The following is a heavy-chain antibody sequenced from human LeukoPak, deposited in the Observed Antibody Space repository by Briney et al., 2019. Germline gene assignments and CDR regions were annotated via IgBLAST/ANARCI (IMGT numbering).Heavy chain of an antibody. J-gene: IGHJ2*01. CDR2: IYYSGST. D-gene: IGHD6-19*01. CDR1: GGSISSYY. Sequence: SETLSLTCTVSGGSISSYYWSWIRQPPGKGLEWIGYIYYSGSTNYNPSLKSRVTISVDTSKNQFSLKLSSVTAADTAVYYCARWRYSSTTRYFDLWGRGTLVTVSS. CDR3: ARWRYSSTTRYFDL. V-gene: IGHV4-59*01.